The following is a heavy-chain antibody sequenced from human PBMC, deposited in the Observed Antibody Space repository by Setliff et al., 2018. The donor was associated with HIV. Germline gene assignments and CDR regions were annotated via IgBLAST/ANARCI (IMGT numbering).Heavy chain of an antibody. CDR1: GGSFSAYY. Sequence: SETLSLTCAVYGGSFSAYYWSWIRQPPGKGLEWIGEINYSGGTNYIPSLKSRVTISVDTSKNQLSLKLSSVSAADTAVYYCARGRGWYGYWGQGTGVTVSS. CDR2: INYSGGT. V-gene: IGHV4-34*01. D-gene: IGHD6-19*01. CDR3: ARGRGWYGY. J-gene: IGHJ4*02.